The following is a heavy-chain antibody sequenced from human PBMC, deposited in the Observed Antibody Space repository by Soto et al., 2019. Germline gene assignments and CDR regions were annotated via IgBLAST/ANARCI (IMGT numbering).Heavy chain of an antibody. D-gene: IGHD5-12*01. CDR3: ARRYSGYDSLYYYYYMDV. CDR2: IYPGDSDT. Sequence: GESLKISCKGSGYSVTSYWIGWVRQMPGKGLEWMGIIYPGDSDTRYSPSFQGQVTISADKSISTAYLQWSSLKASDTAMYYYARRYSGYDSLYYYYYMDVWGKGTTVTVSS. V-gene: IGHV5-51*01. J-gene: IGHJ6*03. CDR1: GYSVTSYW.